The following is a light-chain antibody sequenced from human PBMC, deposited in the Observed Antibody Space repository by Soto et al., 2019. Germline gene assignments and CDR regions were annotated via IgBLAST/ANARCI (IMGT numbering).Light chain of an antibody. V-gene: IGKV3-15*01. Sequence: EIVMTQSPATLSVSPGERATLSCGASQSVGSNLAWYQQKPGQAPRLLIYGASTRATGIPARFSGSGSGTEFTLTISSLQSEDFAVYYCQQYNNWPLTFGPGTKVNIK. CDR2: GAS. CDR1: QSVGSN. J-gene: IGKJ3*01. CDR3: QQYNNWPLT.